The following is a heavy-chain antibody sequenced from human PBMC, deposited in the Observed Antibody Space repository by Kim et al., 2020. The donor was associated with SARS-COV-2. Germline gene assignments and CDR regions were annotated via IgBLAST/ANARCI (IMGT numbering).Heavy chain of an antibody. CDR3: ARVVEMATTFDWFDR. D-gene: IGHD2-21*01. J-gene: IGHJ5*02. V-gene: IGHV4-59*01. Sequence: PSLKSRVTISVDTSKNQCSLKLSSVTAADTDVYYCARVVEMATTFDWFDRWGQGNLVTVSS.